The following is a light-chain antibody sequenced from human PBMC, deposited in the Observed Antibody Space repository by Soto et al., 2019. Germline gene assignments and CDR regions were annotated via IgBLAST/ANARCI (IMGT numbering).Light chain of an antibody. V-gene: IGKV3-15*01. CDR1: QRVSSN. CDR3: QHYNNWPPYT. J-gene: IGKJ2*01. CDR2: GAS. Sequence: EIVMTQSPATLSVAPRERATLSCRTSQRVSSNLAGYQQKPGQAPRLLIYGASTRATGIPARFSGSGSGTEFTLTISSLQSEDFAVYYCQHYNNWPPYTFGQGTKLEIK.